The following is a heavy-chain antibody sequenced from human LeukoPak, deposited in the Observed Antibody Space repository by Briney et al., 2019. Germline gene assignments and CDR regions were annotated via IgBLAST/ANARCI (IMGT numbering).Heavy chain of an antibody. J-gene: IGHJ4*02. V-gene: IGHV1-69*04. D-gene: IGHD6-19*01. Sequence: GASVKVSCKASGGTFSSYAISWVRQAPGQGLEWMGRIIPILGIANYAQKFQGRVTITADKSTSTAYMELSSLRSEDTAVYYCAKYSSGWTTARDQFGYWGQGTLVTVSS. CDR2: IIPILGIA. CDR1: GGTFSSYA. CDR3: AKYSSGWTTARDQFGY.